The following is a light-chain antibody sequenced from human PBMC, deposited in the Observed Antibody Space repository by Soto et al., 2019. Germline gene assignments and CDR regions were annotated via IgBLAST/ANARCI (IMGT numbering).Light chain of an antibody. CDR3: HQYNNWPPIT. J-gene: IGKJ5*01. CDR2: GAS. Sequence: ESGLKQSQGTLSFPPGERATLSCRPSQSVSSSYLVWYQQKPGQAPRLLIYGASSRATGIPDRFSGSGSGTEFTLTISSLQSEDFAVYYCHQYNNWPPITFGQGGRLEIK. CDR1: QSVSSSY. V-gene: IGKV3-20*01.